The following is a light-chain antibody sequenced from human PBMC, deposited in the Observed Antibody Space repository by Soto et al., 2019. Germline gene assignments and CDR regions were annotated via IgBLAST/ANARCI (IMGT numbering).Light chain of an antibody. CDR3: QTWDTGIRV. CDR2: LNSDGSH. V-gene: IGLV4-69*01. Sequence: QLVLTQSPSASASLGASVTLTCTLSSGDSNYVIAWHQQQPEKGPRYLMKLNSDGSHSKGDGIPDRFSGSSSGAERYLTISSLQSEDEADYYCQTWDTGIRVLGGGTKVTVL. CDR1: SGDSNYV. J-gene: IGLJ2*01.